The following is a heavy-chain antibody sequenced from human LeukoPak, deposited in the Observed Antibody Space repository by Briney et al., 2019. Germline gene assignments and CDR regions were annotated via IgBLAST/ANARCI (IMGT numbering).Heavy chain of an antibody. V-gene: IGHV3-30*03. CDR3: ARRTYGSGSCIYYYYYYGMDV. J-gene: IGHJ6*02. CDR1: GFTFSSYG. Sequence: PGGSLRLSCAASGFTFSSYGMHWVGQAPGKGLEWVAVISYDGSNKYYADSVKGRFTISRDNSKNTLYLQMNSLRAEDTAVYYCARRTYGSGSCIYYYYYYGMDVWGQGTTVTVSS. CDR2: ISYDGSNK. D-gene: IGHD3-10*01.